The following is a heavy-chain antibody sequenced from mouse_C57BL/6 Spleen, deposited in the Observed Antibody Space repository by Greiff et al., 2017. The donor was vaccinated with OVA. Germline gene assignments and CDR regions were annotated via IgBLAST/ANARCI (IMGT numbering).Heavy chain of an antibody. CDR1: GYSFTSYY. J-gene: IGHJ1*03. CDR3: ARRDLVVDWYFDV. CDR2: IYPGSGNT. D-gene: IGHD1-1*01. Sequence: QVQLQQSGPELVKPGASVKISCKASGYSFTSYYIHWVKQRPGQGLEWIGWIYPGSGNTKYNEKFKGKATLTADTSSSTAYMQLSSLTSEDSAVYYCARRDLVVDWYFDVWGTGTTVTVSS. V-gene: IGHV1-66*01.